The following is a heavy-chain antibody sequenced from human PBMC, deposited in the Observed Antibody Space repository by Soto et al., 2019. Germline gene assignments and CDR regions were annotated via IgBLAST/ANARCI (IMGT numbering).Heavy chain of an antibody. Sequence: VQVVQSGAEVKEPGSSVKVSCQASGGTFSSSALSWVRQAPGQGLEWMGGIIPLFRTPDYAQKFQGRVTITADESTSTAYMELSSLRSEDTAIYYCARDNGRPQLGGNYYYITDVWGQGTTITVSS. J-gene: IGHJ6*02. CDR3: ARDNGRPQLGGNYYYITDV. V-gene: IGHV1-69*12. CDR1: GGTFSSSA. CDR2: IIPLFRTP. D-gene: IGHD3-3*02.